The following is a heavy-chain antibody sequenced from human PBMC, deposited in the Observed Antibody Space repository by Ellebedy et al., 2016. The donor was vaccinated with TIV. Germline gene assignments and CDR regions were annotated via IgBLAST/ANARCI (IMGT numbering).Heavy chain of an antibody. Sequence: MPSETLSLTCTVSGGSITRYYWSWIRQPTGKGLEWMGYFYFSGLTKYSPALKSRLSMSVNTSKNQVSLRLSSVTAADTAVYYCATIYGSGTSGDYWGQGTLVTVSS. CDR2: FYFSGLT. CDR3: ATIYGSGTSGDY. J-gene: IGHJ4*02. CDR1: GGSITRYY. V-gene: IGHV4-59*01. D-gene: IGHD3-10*01.